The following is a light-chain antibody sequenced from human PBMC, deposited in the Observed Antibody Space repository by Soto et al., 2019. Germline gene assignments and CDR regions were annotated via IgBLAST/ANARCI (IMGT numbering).Light chain of an antibody. Sequence: EIVLTQSPATLSLSPGERATLSCRASQSVSSYLAWYKQKPGKAPRLLIYDASNRATGIPARFSGNGSGKNFTLTISSLVPEDFAVYYCQQRSNWPALTFGGGTKVDIK. CDR1: QSVSSY. J-gene: IGKJ4*01. V-gene: IGKV3-11*01. CDR3: QQRSNWPALT. CDR2: DAS.